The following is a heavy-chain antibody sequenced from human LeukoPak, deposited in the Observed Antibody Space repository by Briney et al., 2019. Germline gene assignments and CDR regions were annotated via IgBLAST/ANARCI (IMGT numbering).Heavy chain of an antibody. CDR3: ASITMIGPVDY. CDR1: GYTFTGYY. Sequence: APVKVSCKASGYTFTGYYMHRVRRAPGQGLEWMGWINPNSGGTNYAQKFQGRVTMTRDTSISTAYMELSRLRSDDTAVYYCASITMIGPVDYWGQGTLVTVSS. CDR2: INPNSGGT. V-gene: IGHV1-2*02. D-gene: IGHD3-22*01. J-gene: IGHJ4*02.